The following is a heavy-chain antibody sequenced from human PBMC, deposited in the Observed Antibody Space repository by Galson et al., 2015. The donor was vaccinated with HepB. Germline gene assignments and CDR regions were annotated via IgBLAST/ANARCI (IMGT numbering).Heavy chain of an antibody. CDR2: IKTDGSER. CDR1: AFTFRTYW. Sequence: SLRLSCAASAFTFRTYWMAWVRQAPGQGLEWVASIKTDGSERNYVDSVRGRFTISRDNARSLLYLYMNSVRVDDTAVCYCVRVNSYDGSAYRVFDFWGQGAPVTVSS. CDR3: VRVNSYDGSAYRVFDF. D-gene: IGHD3-22*01. V-gene: IGHV3-7*03. J-gene: IGHJ4*02.